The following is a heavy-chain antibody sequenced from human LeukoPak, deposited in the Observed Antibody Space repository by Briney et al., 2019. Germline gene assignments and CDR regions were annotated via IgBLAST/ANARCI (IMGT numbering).Heavy chain of an antibody. CDR3: AKHFFGSGSYYNVDY. CDR1: GFTFSSYA. D-gene: IGHD3-10*01. CDR2: LTGGGGSGGRT. V-gene: IGHV3-23*01. Sequence: GGSLRLSCAASGFTFSSYAMTWVRQAPGKGLEWVSALTGGGGSGGRTYYADSVKGRFTISRDNSKNTLYLQMNSLRADDTAVYYCAKHFFGSGSYYNVDYWGQGTLVTVSS. J-gene: IGHJ4*02.